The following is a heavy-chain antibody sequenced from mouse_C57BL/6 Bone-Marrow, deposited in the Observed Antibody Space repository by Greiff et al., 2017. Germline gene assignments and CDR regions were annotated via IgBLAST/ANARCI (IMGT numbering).Heavy chain of an antibody. V-gene: IGHV1-63*01. CDR3: ARGYDGYLDD. CDR1: GYTFTNYW. Sequence: VHLVESGAELVRPGTSVKMSCKASGYTFTNYWIGWAKQRPGHGLEWIGDIYPGGGYTNYNEKFKGKATLTADKSSSTAYMQFSSLTSEDSAIYYCARGYDGYLDDWGQGTTLTVSS. J-gene: IGHJ2*01. D-gene: IGHD2-3*01. CDR2: IYPGGGYT.